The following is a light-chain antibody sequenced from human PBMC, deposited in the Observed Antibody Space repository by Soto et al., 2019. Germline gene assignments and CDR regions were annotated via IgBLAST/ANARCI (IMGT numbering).Light chain of an antibody. Sequence: EIVLTQSPATLSLSPGERATLSCRASQSISSYLAWYKQKPGQAPRLLIYDASNRATGIPAKFSGSGSGTDFNLTISSPEPKEAEVYYCSQRGNGPITLGQGTRLEIK. CDR3: SQRGNGPIT. V-gene: IGKV3-11*01. CDR2: DAS. CDR1: QSISSY. J-gene: IGKJ5*01.